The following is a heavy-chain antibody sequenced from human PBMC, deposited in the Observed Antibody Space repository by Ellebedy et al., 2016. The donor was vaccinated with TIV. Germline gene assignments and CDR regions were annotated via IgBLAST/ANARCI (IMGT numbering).Heavy chain of an antibody. V-gene: IGHV4-31*03. D-gene: IGHD1-14*01. CDR1: GGSISSGGYY. J-gene: IGHJ4*02. CDR2: IYYSGST. Sequence: LRLSCTVSGGSISSGGYYWSWIRQHPGKGLEWIGYIYYSGSTYYNPSLKSRVTISVDTSKNQFSLKLSSVTAADTAVYYCANNRYFNYWGQGTLVTVSS. CDR3: ANNRYFNY.